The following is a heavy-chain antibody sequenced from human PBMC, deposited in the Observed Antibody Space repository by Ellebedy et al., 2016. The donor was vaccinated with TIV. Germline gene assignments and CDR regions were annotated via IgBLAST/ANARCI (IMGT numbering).Heavy chain of an antibody. J-gene: IGHJ2*01. CDR1: GGSISSSSYY. Sequence: SETLSLXXTVSGGSISSSSYYWGWIRQPPGKGLEWIGSIYYSGSTYYNPSLKSRVTISVDTSKNQFSLKLSSVTAADTAVYYCARRGRGRYCSGGSCYSKLYWYFDLWGRGTLVTVSS. CDR3: ARRGRGRYCSGGSCYSKLYWYFDL. V-gene: IGHV4-39*01. D-gene: IGHD2-15*01. CDR2: IYYSGST.